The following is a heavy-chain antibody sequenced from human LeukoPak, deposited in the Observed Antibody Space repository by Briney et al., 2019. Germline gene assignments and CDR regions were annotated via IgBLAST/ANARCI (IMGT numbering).Heavy chain of an antibody. CDR1: GYTFTSYG. Sequence: ASVKVSCKASGYTFTSYGLSLVRQAPGQGLEWMGWISVYRGNTDYAQKFQGRVTLTIDTSTSTAYMELGSLRSDDTAVYYCTRGPMHSSGGGYFDYWGQGTQVIVSS. CDR2: ISVYRGNT. V-gene: IGHV1-18*01. J-gene: IGHJ4*02. D-gene: IGHD3-22*01. CDR3: TRGPMHSSGGGYFDY.